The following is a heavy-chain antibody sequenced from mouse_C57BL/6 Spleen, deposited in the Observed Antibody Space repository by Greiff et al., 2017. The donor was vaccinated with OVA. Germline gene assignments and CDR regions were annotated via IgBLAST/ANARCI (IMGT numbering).Heavy chain of an antibody. CDR1: GYAFSSSW. D-gene: IGHD2-12*01. CDR2: IYPGDGDT. V-gene: IGHV1-82*01. CDR3: ALLYPFAY. Sequence: QVQLQQSGPELVKPGASVKISCKASGYAFSSSWMNWVQQRPGKGLEWIGRIYPGDGDTNYNGKFKGKATLTADKSSSTAYMQLSSLTSEDSAVYFCALLYPFAYWGQGTLVTVSA. J-gene: IGHJ3*01.